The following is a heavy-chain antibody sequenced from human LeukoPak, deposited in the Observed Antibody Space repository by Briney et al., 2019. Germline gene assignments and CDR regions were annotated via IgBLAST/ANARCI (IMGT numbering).Heavy chain of an antibody. CDR2: IWYDGSNK. CDR1: GFTFSSYG. Sequence: GRSLRLSCAASGFTFSSYGMHWVRQAPGKGLEWVAVIWYDGSNKYYAASVKGRFTISRDNSKNTLYLQMNSLRDEDTAVYYCARDGSVDCSSTSCPSGFDYWGQGTLVTVSS. D-gene: IGHD2-2*01. CDR3: ARDGSVDCSSTSCPSGFDY. V-gene: IGHV3-33*01. J-gene: IGHJ4*02.